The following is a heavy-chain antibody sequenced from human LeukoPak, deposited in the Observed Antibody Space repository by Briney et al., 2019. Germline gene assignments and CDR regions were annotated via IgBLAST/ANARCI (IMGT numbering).Heavy chain of an antibody. CDR3: ARDFEGLFDY. J-gene: IGHJ4*02. Sequence: SQTLSLTCAVSGGSISSGGYSWSWIRQPPGKGLEWIGYIYHSGSTYYNPSLKSRVTISVDRSKNQFSLKLSSVTAADTAVYYCARDFEGLFDYWGQGTLVTVSP. CDR2: IYHSGST. D-gene: IGHD3-9*01. CDR1: GGSISSGGYS. V-gene: IGHV4-30-2*01.